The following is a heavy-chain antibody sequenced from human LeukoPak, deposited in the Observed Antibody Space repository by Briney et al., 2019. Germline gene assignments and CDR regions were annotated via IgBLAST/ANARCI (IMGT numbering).Heavy chain of an antibody. CDR3: ARQLDGGDPEDAFDL. CDR1: GYIFASYW. J-gene: IGHJ3*01. CDR2: IYPGDSDT. V-gene: IGHV5-51*01. D-gene: IGHD2-21*02. Sequence: GESLKISCEASGYIFASYWIGWVRQMPGKGLEWLGIIYPGDSDTRYSPSFQGQVTISVDKSISTTYLHWSSLKASDTALYYFARQLDGGDPEDAFDLWGQGTMVTVSS.